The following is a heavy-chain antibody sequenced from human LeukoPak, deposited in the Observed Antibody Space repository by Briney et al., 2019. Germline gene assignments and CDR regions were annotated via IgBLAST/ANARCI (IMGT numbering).Heavy chain of an antibody. Sequence: QPGGSLRLSCAASGFTFSSYWMHWVRQVPGKGLMWVSRIDTGGSGTRYADSVKGRFTISRDNAKNTVYLQMNSLRAEDTAVYYCARHDWFDPWGQGTLVTVSS. J-gene: IGHJ5*02. CDR1: GFTFSSYW. CDR2: IDTGGSGT. V-gene: IGHV3-74*01. CDR3: ARHDWFDP.